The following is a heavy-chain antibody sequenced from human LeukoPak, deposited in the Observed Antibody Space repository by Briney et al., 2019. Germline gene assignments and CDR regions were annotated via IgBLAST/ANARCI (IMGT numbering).Heavy chain of an antibody. CDR1: GFTFGDYA. CDR3: TRSGEVLWFGELSYFDY. V-gene: IGHV3-49*04. J-gene: IGHJ4*02. Sequence: GRSLRLSCTASGFTFGDYAMSWVRQAPGKGVEGVGCIRSKAYGGTTEYAASVKGRFTISRDDSKSIAYLQMNSLKTEDPAVYYCTRSGEVLWFGELSYFDYWGQGTLVTVSS. D-gene: IGHD3-10*01. CDR2: IRSKAYGGTT.